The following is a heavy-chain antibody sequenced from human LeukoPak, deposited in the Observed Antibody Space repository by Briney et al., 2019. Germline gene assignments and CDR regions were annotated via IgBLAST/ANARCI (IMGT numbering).Heavy chain of an antibody. V-gene: IGHV3-21*01. J-gene: IGHJ3*02. CDR3: ARVSAGRLHDAFDI. CDR1: GFTFSSYS. Sequence: GGSLRLSCAASGFTFSSYSMNWVRQAPGKGLEWVSSISSSSSYIYYADSVKGRFTTSRDNAKNSLYLQMNSLRAEDTAVYYCARVSAGRLHDAFDIWGQGTMVTVSS. CDR2: ISSSSSYI.